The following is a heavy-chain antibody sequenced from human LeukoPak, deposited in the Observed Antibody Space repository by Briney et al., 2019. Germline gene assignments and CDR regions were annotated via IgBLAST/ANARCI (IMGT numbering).Heavy chain of an antibody. Sequence: ASVKASCKASGYTFTSYYMHWVRQAPGQGLEWMGIINPSGGSTSYAQKFQGRVTMTRGTSTSTVYMELSSLRSEDTAVYYCARGLAYYGDYQPDFDYWGQGTLVTVSS. V-gene: IGHV1-46*01. CDR2: INPSGGST. J-gene: IGHJ4*02. CDR1: GYTFTSYY. CDR3: ARGLAYYGDYQPDFDY. D-gene: IGHD4-17*01.